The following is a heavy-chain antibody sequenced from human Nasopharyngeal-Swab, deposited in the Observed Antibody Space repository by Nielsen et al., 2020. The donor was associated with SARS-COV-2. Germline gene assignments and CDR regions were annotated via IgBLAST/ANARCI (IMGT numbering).Heavy chain of an antibody. Sequence: GGSLRLSCAASGFTFSSYWMDWVRLTPMKRLEWVATVKQDGSAIYHVDSLKGRFTISRDNAKNSLYLQMNSLRAEDTAVYYCARGRPYYYDSSVSDAFDIWGQGTMVTVSS. CDR1: GFTFSSYW. D-gene: IGHD3-22*01. J-gene: IGHJ3*02. V-gene: IGHV3-7*04. CDR3: ARGRPYYYDSSVSDAFDI. CDR2: VKQDGSAI.